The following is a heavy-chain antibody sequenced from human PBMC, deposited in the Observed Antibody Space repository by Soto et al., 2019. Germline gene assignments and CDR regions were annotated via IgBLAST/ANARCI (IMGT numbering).Heavy chain of an antibody. CDR3: ARDSATVSWGSSGGPTKNYYYYGMDV. D-gene: IGHD4-17*01. J-gene: IGHJ6*02. CDR1: GFTFSSYW. CDR2: IKQDGSEK. V-gene: IGHV3-7*05. Sequence: GGSLRLSCAASGFTFSSYWMSWVRQAPGKGLEWVANIKQDGSEKYYVDSVKGRFTISRDNAKNSLYLQMNSLRAEDTAVYYCARDSATVSWGSSGGPTKNYYYYGMDVWGQGTTVTVSS.